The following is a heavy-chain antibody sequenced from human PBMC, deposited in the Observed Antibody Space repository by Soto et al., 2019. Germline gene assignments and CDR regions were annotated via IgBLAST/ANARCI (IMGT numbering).Heavy chain of an antibody. J-gene: IGHJ5*02. V-gene: IGHV4-31*02. CDR1: GGSISRGGYY. CDR3: ARVEGLLWFGELLLSPEESIHNWFDP. D-gene: IGHD3-10*01. Sequence: PSETLSLTCTVSGGSISRGGYYWSWIRQHPGKGLEWIGYIYYSGSTYYNPSLKSRVTMSVDTSKNQFSLKLSSVTAADTAVYYCARVEGLLWFGELLLSPEESIHNWFDPWGQGTLVTVSS. CDR2: IYYSGST.